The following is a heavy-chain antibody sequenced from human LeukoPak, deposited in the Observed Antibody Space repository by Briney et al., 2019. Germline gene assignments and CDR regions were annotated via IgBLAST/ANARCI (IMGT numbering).Heavy chain of an antibody. CDR1: GFTFSIYE. Sequence: GGSLRLSCAASGFTFSIYEMNWVRQAPGKGLEWISYISVGGSDEDYADSVKGRFSISRDNAKNSVFLQMNSLRVEDTAVYYCARDVGFNNGWPAWGQGTLVTVSS. D-gene: IGHD6-19*01. J-gene: IGHJ5*02. V-gene: IGHV3-48*03. CDR3: ARDVGFNNGWPA. CDR2: ISVGGSDE.